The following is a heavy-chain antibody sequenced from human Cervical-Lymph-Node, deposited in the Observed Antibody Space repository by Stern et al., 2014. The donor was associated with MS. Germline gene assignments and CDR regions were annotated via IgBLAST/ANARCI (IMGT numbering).Heavy chain of an antibody. V-gene: IGHV5-51*01. J-gene: IGHJ2*01. CDR2: IYPDDSDI. Sequence: EVQLVESGAEVKKSGESLKISCKGVGFNFVTYWIGWVRQMPGKGLEWMGTIYPDDSDIRYSPSFQGQVTISADTSIDTAYLQWSSLKASDTAIYYCARHAAGGWNFDLWGRGPLVNVAS. CDR3: ARHAAGGWNFDL. CDR1: GFNFVTYW. D-gene: IGHD6-13*01.